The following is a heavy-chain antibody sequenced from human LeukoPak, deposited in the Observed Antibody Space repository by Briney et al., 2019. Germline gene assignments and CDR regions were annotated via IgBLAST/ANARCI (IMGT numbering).Heavy chain of an antibody. CDR3: AKQYPQYDILTGYTKGFDY. CDR2: ISSSSSYI. J-gene: IGHJ4*02. CDR1: GFTFSSYS. Sequence: PGGSLRLSCAASGFTFSSYSMNWVRQAPGKGLEWVSSISSSSSYIYYADSVKGRFTISRDNAKNSLYLQMNSLRAEDTAVYYCAKQYPQYDILTGYTKGFDYWGQGTLVTVSS. D-gene: IGHD3-9*01. V-gene: IGHV3-21*01.